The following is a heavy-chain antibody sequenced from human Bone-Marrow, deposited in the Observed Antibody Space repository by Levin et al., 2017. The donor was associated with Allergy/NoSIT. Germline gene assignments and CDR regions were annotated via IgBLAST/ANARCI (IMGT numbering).Heavy chain of an antibody. V-gene: IGHV1-46*01. CDR3: ARIPAGPFWYFDL. Sequence: ASVKVSCKASGFTFTSYNFNWVRQAPGQGLEWMGMINPRADSTSYAQKFQGRVAVTMDTSTSTVYMELGSLTSEDTAVYYCARIPAGPFWYFDLWGRGTLVTVSS. D-gene: IGHD6-13*01. CDR1: GFTFTSYN. CDR2: INPRADST. J-gene: IGHJ2*01.